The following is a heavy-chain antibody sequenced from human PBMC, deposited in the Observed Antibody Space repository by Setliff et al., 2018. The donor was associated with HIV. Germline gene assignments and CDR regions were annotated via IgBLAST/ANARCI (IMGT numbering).Heavy chain of an antibody. CDR1: GGSISSSSYY. J-gene: IGHJ4*02. CDR2: IYYSGST. D-gene: IGHD3-9*01. Sequence: SETLSLTCTVSGGSISSSSYYWGWIRQPPGKGLEWIGSIYYSGSTYYNPSLKSRVTISVDTSKNQFSLKLSSVTAADTAVYYCARSRSSYYDILTGYRYYFDHWGQGTLVTV. CDR3: ARSRSSYYDILTGYRYYFDH. V-gene: IGHV4-39*01.